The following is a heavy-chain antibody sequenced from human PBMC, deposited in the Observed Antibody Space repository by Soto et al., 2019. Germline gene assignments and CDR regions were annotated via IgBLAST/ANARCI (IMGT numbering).Heavy chain of an antibody. V-gene: IGHV3-11*01. CDR1: GFTFSDYY. Sequence: QVQLVESGGGLVKPGGSLRLSCAASGFTFSDYYMSWIRQAPGKGLERAPYISSSGSTIYYADSVKGRFTISRDNAKNSLYLQRNSRRAEYTAVYYCARDRIGVVLVPAAISFDYWGQGTLVTVSS. J-gene: IGHJ4*02. D-gene: IGHD2-2*01. CDR2: ISSSGSTI. CDR3: ARDRIGVVLVPAAISFDY.